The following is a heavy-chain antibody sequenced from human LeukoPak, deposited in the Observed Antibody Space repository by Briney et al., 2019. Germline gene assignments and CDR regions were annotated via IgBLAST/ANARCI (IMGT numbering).Heavy chain of an antibody. CDR3: AAISSGSYYLIDY. CDR2: IYYSGST. Sequence: SETLSLTCTVSGGSISSSSYYWSWIRQPPGEGLEWVGYIYYSGSTNYSPSLKSRVTISVDTSKNQFSLKLSSVTAADTAVYYCAAISSGSYYLIDYWGQGTLVTVSS. D-gene: IGHD3-10*01. V-gene: IGHV4-61*05. CDR1: GGSISSSSYY. J-gene: IGHJ4*02.